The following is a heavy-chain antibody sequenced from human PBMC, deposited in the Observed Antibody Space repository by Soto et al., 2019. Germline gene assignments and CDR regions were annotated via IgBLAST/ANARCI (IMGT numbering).Heavy chain of an antibody. V-gene: IGHV3-23*01. CDR2: ISGTGGST. J-gene: IGHJ6*02. CDR1: GFTFTSYA. CDR3: AKDRKGNWNYYFGMDV. Sequence: GGSLRLSCAASGFTFTSYAMSWVRQAPGKGLDWVSGISGTGGSTYYADSVKGRFTISRDNSKKMLYMQMNSLRAEDTAVYYCAKDRKGNWNYYFGMDVWGQGTTVTVSS. D-gene: IGHD1-20*01.